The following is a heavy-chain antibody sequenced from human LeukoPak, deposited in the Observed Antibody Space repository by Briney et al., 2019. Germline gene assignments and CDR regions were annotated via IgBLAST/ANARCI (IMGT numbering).Heavy chain of an antibody. CDR2: IRDSGSST. V-gene: IGHV3-23*01. Sequence: GGSLRLSCAASGFTFSSYAMSWVRQAPGKGLEWVSAIRDSGSSTHYADSVKGRFTTSRDNSKNTLFLQMNSLRAEDTAIYYCARDQYDTWSRRGNFDSWGQGTLVIVSS. J-gene: IGHJ4*02. CDR3: ARDQYDTWSRRGNFDS. CDR1: GFTFSSYA. D-gene: IGHD3-3*01.